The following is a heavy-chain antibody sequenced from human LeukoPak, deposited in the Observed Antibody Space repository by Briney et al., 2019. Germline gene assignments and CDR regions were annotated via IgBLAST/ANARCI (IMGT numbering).Heavy chain of an antibody. V-gene: IGHV4-39*01. J-gene: IGHJ4*02. CDR1: CGSISSSSYY. Sequence: SETLSLTCTVSCGSISSSSYYWGWIRQPPGKGLEWIGSIYYSGSTYYNPSLKSRVTISVDMSKNQFSLKLSSVTAADTAVYYCASVSRELRYWGQGTLVTVSS. CDR3: ASVSRELRY. CDR2: IYYSGST. D-gene: IGHD1-26*01.